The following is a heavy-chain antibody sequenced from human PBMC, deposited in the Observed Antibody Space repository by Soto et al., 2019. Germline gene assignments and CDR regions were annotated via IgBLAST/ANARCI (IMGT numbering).Heavy chain of an antibody. V-gene: IGHV3-30-3*01. CDR3: ASDHYDSSGYYYAFDN. CDR1: GFTFSSYA. D-gene: IGHD3-22*01. Sequence: QVQLVESGGGVVQPGRSLRLSCAASGFTFSSYAMHWVRQAPGKGLEWVAVISYDGSNKYYADSVKGRFTISRDNSKNTLYLQMNSLRAEDTAVYYCASDHYDSSGYYYAFDNWGQGTLVTVSS. J-gene: IGHJ4*02. CDR2: ISYDGSNK.